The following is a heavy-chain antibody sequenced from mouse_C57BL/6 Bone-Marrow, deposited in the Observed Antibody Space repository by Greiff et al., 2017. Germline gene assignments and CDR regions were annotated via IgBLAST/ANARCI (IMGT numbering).Heavy chain of an antibody. J-gene: IGHJ2*01. CDR3: ARLRYY. V-gene: IGHV1-55*01. CDR2: IYPGSGST. CDR1: GYTFTSYW. Sequence: VKLQQPGAELVKPGASVKMSCKASGYTFTSYWITWVKQRPGQGLEWIGDIYPGSGSTNYNEKFKSKATLTVDTSSSTAYMHLSSLTYEASAVYYCARLRYYWGQGTTLTVSS.